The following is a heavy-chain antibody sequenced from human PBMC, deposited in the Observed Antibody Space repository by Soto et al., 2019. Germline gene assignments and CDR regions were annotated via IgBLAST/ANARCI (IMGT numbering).Heavy chain of an antibody. V-gene: IGHV4-59*01. CDR1: GGSISSYY. CDR3: PTSRHYDIWTGSNEPPRLYGMDV. J-gene: IGHJ6*02. CDR2: IYYSGST. D-gene: IGHD3-9*01. Sequence: KPSETLSLTCTVSGGSISSYYWSWIRQPPGKGLEWIGYIYYSGSTNYNPSLKSRLTISVDTSKNQFSLKLSSVTAADTAVYYCPTSRHYDIWTGSNEPPRLYGMDVWGQGTTVTVSS.